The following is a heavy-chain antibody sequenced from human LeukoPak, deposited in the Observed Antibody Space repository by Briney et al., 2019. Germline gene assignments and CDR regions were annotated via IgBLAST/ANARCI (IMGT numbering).Heavy chain of an antibody. J-gene: IGHJ6*03. CDR1: GFSFSTYD. Sequence: GGSLRLSCAASGFSFSTYDMNWVRQALGKGLEWVSYTTSTGRTTYYADSVKGRFTISRDNAKHSLYLQMNSLRVEDTAVYYCARLPDPYYYYYMDVWGKGTTVTVSS. V-gene: IGHV3-48*03. CDR2: TTSTGRTT. CDR3: ARLPDPYYYYYMDV.